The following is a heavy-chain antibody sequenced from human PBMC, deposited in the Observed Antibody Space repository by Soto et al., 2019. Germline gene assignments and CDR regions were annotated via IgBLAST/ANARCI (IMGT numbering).Heavy chain of an antibody. Sequence: PGGSLRLSCAASGFTFSSYSMNWVRQAPGKGLEWVSSISSSSSYIDYADSVKGRFTISRDNSKNTLYLQMNSLRAEDTAVYYCARKGDRARFLEWLLGWFDPWGQGTLVTVSS. CDR3: ARKGDRARFLEWLLGWFDP. V-gene: IGHV3-21*01. J-gene: IGHJ5*02. CDR2: ISSSSSYI. D-gene: IGHD3-3*01. CDR1: GFTFSSYS.